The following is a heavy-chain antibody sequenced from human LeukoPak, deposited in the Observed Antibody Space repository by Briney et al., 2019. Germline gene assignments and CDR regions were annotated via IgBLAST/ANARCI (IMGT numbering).Heavy chain of an antibody. CDR1: GFTFSTYI. CDR3: TRGPLGDYNSAWFDP. D-gene: IGHD4-17*01. Sequence: GGSLRLSCAASGFTFSTYIMNWVRQAPGRGLEWVSFISSSSDYIYYTDSVKGRFTISRDNAKNSLYLQMNSLRAEDTAFYYCTRGPLGDYNSAWFDPWGQGTLVTVSS. J-gene: IGHJ5*02. CDR2: ISSSSDYI. V-gene: IGHV3-21*01.